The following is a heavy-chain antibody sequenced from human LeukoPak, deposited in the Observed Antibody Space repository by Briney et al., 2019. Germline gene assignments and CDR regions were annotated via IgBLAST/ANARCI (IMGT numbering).Heavy chain of an antibody. V-gene: IGHV3-33*01. J-gene: IGHJ4*02. CDR1: GFTFSSYG. CDR2: IWYDGSNK. Sequence: GGSLRLSCAASGFTFSSYGMHWVRQAPGPGLEWVAVIWYDGSNKYYADSVKGRFTISRDNSKNTLYLQMNSLRPEDTAVYYCARVVDFWSGYFGPGDYWGQGTLVTVSS. CDR3: ARVVDFWSGYFGPGDY. D-gene: IGHD3-3*01.